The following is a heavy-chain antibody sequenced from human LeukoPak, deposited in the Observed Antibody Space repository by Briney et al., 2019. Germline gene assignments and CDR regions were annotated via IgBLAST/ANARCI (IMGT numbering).Heavy chain of an antibody. CDR1: GYIFTSYY. D-gene: IGHD3-3*01. Sequence: ASVKVSCKASGYIFTSYYMHWVQQAPGQRLEWMGIINPIGGSTTYAQKFQGRVTMTRDTSTSTVYMELSSLRSEDTAVYYCARVNNFWSGYFDSWGQGTLVTVSS. CDR3: ARVNNFWSGYFDS. CDR2: INPIGGST. J-gene: IGHJ4*02. V-gene: IGHV1-46*01.